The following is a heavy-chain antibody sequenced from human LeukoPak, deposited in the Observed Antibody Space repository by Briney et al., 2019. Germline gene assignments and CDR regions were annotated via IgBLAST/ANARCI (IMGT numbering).Heavy chain of an antibody. Sequence: SETLSLTCTVSGGSISNYYWSWIRQPPGKGLEWIGYMYYSGSTNYKPSLKSRVTISVDTSKNQFSLKLSSVTAADTAVYYCASSHPLGSNNDYYTPFDYWGQGTLVTVSS. J-gene: IGHJ4*02. D-gene: IGHD3-3*01. CDR2: MYYSGST. CDR1: GGSISNYY. V-gene: IGHV4-59*01. CDR3: ASSHPLGSNNDYYTPFDY.